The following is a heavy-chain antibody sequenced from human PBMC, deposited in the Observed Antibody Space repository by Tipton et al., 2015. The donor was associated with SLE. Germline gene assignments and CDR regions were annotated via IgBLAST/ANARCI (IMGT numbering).Heavy chain of an antibody. CDR3: ARAQYYSGAGTVWVDP. D-gene: IGHD3-10*01. J-gene: IGHJ5*02. CDR2: IYLGSS. V-gene: IGHV4-59*11. Sequence: TLSLTCTLSGGSITSHYWSWFRPPPGKGLGWIGYIYLGSSNYNPSLKSRVTISADTSKNQFSLKLTSVTAADTAVYYCARAQYYSGAGTVWVDPWGQGTLVTVSS. CDR1: GGSITSHY.